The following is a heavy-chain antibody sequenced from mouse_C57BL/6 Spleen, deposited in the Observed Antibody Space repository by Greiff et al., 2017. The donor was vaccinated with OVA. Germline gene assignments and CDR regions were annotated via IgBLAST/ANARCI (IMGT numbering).Heavy chain of an antibody. CDR3: ARSFYYAMDY. J-gene: IGHJ4*01. CDR2: IHPNSGST. V-gene: IGHV1-64*01. CDR1: GYTFTSYW. Sequence: QVQLQQPGAELVKPGASVKLSCKASGYTFTSYWMHWVKQRPGQGLEWIGMIHPNSGSTNYNEKFKSKATLTVDKSSSTAYMQLSSLTSEDTAVYYCARSFYYAMDYWGQGTSVTVSS.